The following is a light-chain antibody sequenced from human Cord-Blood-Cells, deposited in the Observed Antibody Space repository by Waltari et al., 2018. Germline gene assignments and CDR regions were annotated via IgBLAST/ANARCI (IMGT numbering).Light chain of an antibody. CDR2: GKN. CDR1: SLRGYY. Sequence: SSELTQDPAVSVALGQTVRLTCTGDSLRGYYASWYQQKPGQAPVLVIYGKNNRPSGIPDRFSGSSSGNTASLTITGAQAEDEADYYCNSRDSSGNHLVFGTGTKVTVL. CDR3: NSRDSSGNHLV. V-gene: IGLV3-19*01. J-gene: IGLJ1*01.